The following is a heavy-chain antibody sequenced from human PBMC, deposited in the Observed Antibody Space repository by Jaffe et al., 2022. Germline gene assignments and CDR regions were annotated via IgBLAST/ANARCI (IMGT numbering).Heavy chain of an antibody. Sequence: EVQLVESGGGLVQPGGSLRLSCAASGFTVSSNYMSWVRQAPGKGLEWVSVIYSGGSTYYADSVKGRFTISRDNSKNTLYLQMNSLRAEDTAVYYCARVSDYGDYYGQYYFDYWGQGTLVTVSS. V-gene: IGHV3-66*02. CDR2: IYSGGST. CDR1: GFTVSSNY. CDR3: ARVSDYGDYYGQYYFDY. J-gene: IGHJ4*02. D-gene: IGHD4-17*01.